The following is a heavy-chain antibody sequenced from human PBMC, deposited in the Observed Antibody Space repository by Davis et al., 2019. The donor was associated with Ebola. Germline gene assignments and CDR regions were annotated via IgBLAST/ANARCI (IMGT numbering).Heavy chain of an antibody. Sequence: TLSLTCTVSGGSVTSGGYYWNWIRQPPGKALEWLARIDWDDDKYYSTSLKTRLTFSKDTSKNQVVLTMTNMDPVDTATYYCARTYGDLSYFDYWGQGTLVTVSS. CDR2: IDWDDDK. D-gene: IGHD4-17*01. CDR1: GGSVTSGGYY. V-gene: IGHV2-70*11. CDR3: ARTYGDLSYFDY. J-gene: IGHJ4*02.